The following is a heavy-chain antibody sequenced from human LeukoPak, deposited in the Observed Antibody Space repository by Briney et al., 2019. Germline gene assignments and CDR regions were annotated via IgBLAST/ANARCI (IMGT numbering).Heavy chain of an antibody. J-gene: IGHJ4*02. CDR2: IKSKTDGGTT. CDR3: TTGGKGSTMIVDSY. Sequence: GGSPRLSCAASGFTFSNAWMSWVRQAPGKGLEWVGRIKSKTDGGTTDYAAPVKGRFTISRDDSKNTLYLQMNSLKTEDTAVYYCTTGGKGSTMIVDSYWGQGTLVTVSS. V-gene: IGHV3-15*01. D-gene: IGHD3-22*01. CDR1: GFTFSNAW.